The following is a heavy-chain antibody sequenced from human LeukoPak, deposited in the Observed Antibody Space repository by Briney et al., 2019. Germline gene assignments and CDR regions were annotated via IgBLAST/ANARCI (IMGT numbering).Heavy chain of an antibody. CDR1: GFTFSSYA. D-gene: IGHD2-15*01. CDR3: AKGPEVAATYNWFDP. CDR2: ISYDGSNK. J-gene: IGHJ5*02. V-gene: IGHV3-30-3*01. Sequence: GGSLRLSCAASGFTFSSYAMHWVRQAPGKGLEWVAVISYDGSNKYYADSVKGRFTTSRDNSKNTLYLQMNTLRPEDTAVYYCAKGPEVAATYNWFDPWGQGTLVTVSS.